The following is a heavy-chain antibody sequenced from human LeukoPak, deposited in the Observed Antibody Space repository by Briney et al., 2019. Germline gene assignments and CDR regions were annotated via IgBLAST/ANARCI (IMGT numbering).Heavy chain of an antibody. CDR1: GFTFSSYW. CDR2: IKQDGSEK. V-gene: IGHV3-7*03. Sequence: GGSLGLSCAASGFTFSSYWMSWVRQAPGKGLEWVANIKQDGSEKYYVDSVKGRFAISRDNAKNSLYLQMNSLRAEDTAVYYCARATEIWFGEHRQPNWFDPWGQGTLVTVSS. CDR3: ARATEIWFGEHRQPNWFDP. D-gene: IGHD3-10*01. J-gene: IGHJ5*02.